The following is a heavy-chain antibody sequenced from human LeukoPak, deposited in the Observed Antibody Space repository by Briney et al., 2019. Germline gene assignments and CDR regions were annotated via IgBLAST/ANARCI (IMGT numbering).Heavy chain of an antibody. V-gene: IGHV3-23*01. CDR1: GFTLSSYA. Sequence: GGSLRLSCAASGFTLSSYAMACVRQAPGKGLEWVSFISGSGDSTYYADSVKGRFTISRDNFKNTLYLQINCLRAEDTAVYYCAKDRISMVRGVIAPGSWGQGTLVTVSS. J-gene: IGHJ5*02. CDR2: ISGSGDST. D-gene: IGHD3-10*01. CDR3: AKDRISMVRGVIAPGS.